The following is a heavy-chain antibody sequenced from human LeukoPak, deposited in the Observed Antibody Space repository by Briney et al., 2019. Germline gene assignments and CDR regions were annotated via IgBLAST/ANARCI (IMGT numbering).Heavy chain of an antibody. CDR1: GFTFSSCS. Sequence: GGSLRLSCAASGFTFSSCSMNWVRQAPGKGLEWVSSISSSSSYIYYADSVKGRFTISRDNAKNSLYLQMNSLRAEDTAVYYCARDSSGWTAAFDYWGQGTLVTVSS. CDR3: ARDSSGWTAAFDY. V-gene: IGHV3-21*01. CDR2: ISSSSSYI. D-gene: IGHD6-19*01. J-gene: IGHJ4*02.